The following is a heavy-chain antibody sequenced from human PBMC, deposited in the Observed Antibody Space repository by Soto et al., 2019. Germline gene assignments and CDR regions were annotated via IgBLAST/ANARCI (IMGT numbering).Heavy chain of an antibody. J-gene: IGHJ4*02. CDR3: AQGVTNHDDRSGRPYFSDS. Sequence: SETLSLTCAVYGGSFSDYYWSWIRQPPGKGLEWIGEIYHGDSTNYNPSLKSRVTISIDTSRNQFSLKLTSVTAADTAVYYCAQGVTNHDDRSGRPYFSDSWGLGTLVTVSS. D-gene: IGHD3-22*01. CDR1: GGSFSDYY. CDR2: IYHGDST. V-gene: IGHV4-34*01.